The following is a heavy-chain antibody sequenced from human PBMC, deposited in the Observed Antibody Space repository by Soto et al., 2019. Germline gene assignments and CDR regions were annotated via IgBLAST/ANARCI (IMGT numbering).Heavy chain of an antibody. J-gene: IGHJ4*02. CDR2: ISNNGDTA. D-gene: IGHD3-16*02. CDR3: AKSRVFIGAIVTLLDS. Sequence: GGSLRLSCATSGFTFSSYAMVWVRQAAEKDLEWVASISNNGDTAYYADSVKGRFTISRGNSENTLYLQMNGPRADDTALYFCAKSRVFIGAIVTLLDSWGQGTQVTVSS. CDR1: GFTFSSYA. V-gene: IGHV3-23*01.